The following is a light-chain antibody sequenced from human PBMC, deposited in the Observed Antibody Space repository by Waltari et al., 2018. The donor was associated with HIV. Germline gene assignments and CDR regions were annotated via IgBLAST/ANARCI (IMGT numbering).Light chain of an antibody. CDR1: ELGDKY. Sequence: SYEVTQPPSVAVSPGQTATITCSGYELGDKYTCWYQQKPGPSPLLVIYQDNKRPSGIPERFSGSSSGHTATLTISGTLPMDEADYYCQAWGSTTSGVFGRGTRLTVL. CDR2: QDN. V-gene: IGLV3-1*01. CDR3: QAWGSTTSGV. J-gene: IGLJ3*02.